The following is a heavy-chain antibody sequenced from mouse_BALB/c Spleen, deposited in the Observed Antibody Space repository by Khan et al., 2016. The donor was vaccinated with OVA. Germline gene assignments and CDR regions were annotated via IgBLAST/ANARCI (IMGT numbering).Heavy chain of an antibody. Sequence: QVQLQQSGPELVKPGASVKMSCKASGYTFTDYVMNWVKQRNGQGLEWIGQIYPGSDSTYYNEKFKGKATLTADSSSSTAYMQLGNLTSEDSAVYFCARAGWDVFAYWGQGTLVTVSA. CDR1: GYTFTDYV. V-gene: IGHV1-77*01. CDR3: ARAGWDVFAY. CDR2: IYPGSDST. J-gene: IGHJ3*01. D-gene: IGHD4-1*01.